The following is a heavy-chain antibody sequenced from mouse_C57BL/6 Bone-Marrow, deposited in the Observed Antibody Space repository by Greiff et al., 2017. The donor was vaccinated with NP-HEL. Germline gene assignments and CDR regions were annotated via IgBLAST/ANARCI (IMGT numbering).Heavy chain of an antibody. V-gene: IGHV5-15*01. J-gene: IGHJ2*01. Sequence: DVQLQESGGGLVQPGGSLKLSCAASGFTFSDYGMAWVRQAPRKGPEWVAFISNLAYSIYYADTVTGRFTISRENAKNTLYLEMSSLRSEDTAMYYCARADYGSSFDYWGQGTTLTVSS. CDR3: ARADYGSSFDY. D-gene: IGHD1-1*01. CDR1: GFTFSDYG. CDR2: ISNLAYSI.